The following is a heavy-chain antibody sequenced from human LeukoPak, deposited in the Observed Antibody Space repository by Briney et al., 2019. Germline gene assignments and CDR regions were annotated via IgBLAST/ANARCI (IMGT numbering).Heavy chain of an antibody. CDR1: GYTFTSYY. Sequence: ASVKVSCKASGYTFTSYYMHWVRQAPGQGLEWMGIINPSGGSTSYAPKFQGRVTVTRDTSTSTVYMELRSLRSEDTAVYYCARVDRSSGRCYTLDFDYWGQGTLVTVSS. CDR2: INPSGGST. J-gene: IGHJ4*02. D-gene: IGHD2-2*02. CDR3: ARVDRSSGRCYTLDFDY. V-gene: IGHV1-46*03.